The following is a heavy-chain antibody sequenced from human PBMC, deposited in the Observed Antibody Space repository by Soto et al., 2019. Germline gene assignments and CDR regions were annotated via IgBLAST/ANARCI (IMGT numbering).Heavy chain of an antibody. CDR2: IKQDGSER. D-gene: IGHD1-1*01. Sequence: EVQLVKSGGGLVQPGGSLRLSCAGSGFTFSGYWMNWVRQAPGKGLEWVANIKQDGSERNYVDSVKGRFTISRDNAKSSLYLQMNSLRAEDTAMDYCLLTTSAFGVWGQGTKVIVSS. CDR3: LLTTSAFGV. V-gene: IGHV3-7*01. CDR1: GFTFSGYW. J-gene: IGHJ3*01.